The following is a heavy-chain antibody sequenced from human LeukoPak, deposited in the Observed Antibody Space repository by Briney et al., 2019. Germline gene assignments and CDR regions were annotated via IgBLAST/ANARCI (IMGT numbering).Heavy chain of an antibody. J-gene: IGHJ3*02. CDR1: GYTFTSYG. CDR3: ARDTYLGYCSSTSCYSDAFDI. D-gene: IGHD2-2*02. Sequence: ASVKVSCKASGYTFTSYGISWVRQALGQGLEWMGWISAYNGNTNYAQKLQGRVTMTTDTSTSTAYMELRSLRSDDTAVYYCARDTYLGYCSSTSCYSDAFDIWGQGTMVTVSS. CDR2: ISAYNGNT. V-gene: IGHV1-18*01.